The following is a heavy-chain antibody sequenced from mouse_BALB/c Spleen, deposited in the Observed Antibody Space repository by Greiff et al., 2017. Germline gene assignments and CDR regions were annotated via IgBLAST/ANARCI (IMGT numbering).Heavy chain of an antibody. J-gene: IGHJ2*01. V-gene: IGHV1S56*01. D-gene: IGHD2-4*01. Sequence: VQLQQSGPELVKPGASVKMSCKASGYTFTSYYIHWVKQRPGQGLEWIGWIYPGDGSTKYNEKFKGKTTLTADKSSSTAYMLLSSLTSEDSAIYFCARRGLRRDYFDYWGQGTTLTVSS. CDR3: ARRGLRRDYFDY. CDR1: GYTFTSYY. CDR2: IYPGDGST.